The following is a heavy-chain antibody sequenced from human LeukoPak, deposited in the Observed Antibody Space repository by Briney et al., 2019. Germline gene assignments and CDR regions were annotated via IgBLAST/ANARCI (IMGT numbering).Heavy chain of an antibody. CDR3: ARVVPSMIVVVTLNWFDP. CDR1: GYTFTTYG. Sequence: ASVKVSCKASGYTFTTYGINWVRQAPGQGLEWMGWINTNTGIPTYAQGFTGHFVFSLDTSVSTAYPQISSLKAEDTAVYYCARVVPSMIVVVTLNWFDPWGQGTLVTVSS. D-gene: IGHD3-22*01. V-gene: IGHV7-4-1*02. J-gene: IGHJ5*02. CDR2: INTNTGIP.